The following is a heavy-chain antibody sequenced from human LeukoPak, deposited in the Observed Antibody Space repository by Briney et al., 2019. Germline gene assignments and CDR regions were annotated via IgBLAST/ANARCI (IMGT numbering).Heavy chain of an antibody. CDR3: ARDVEYSSLSEPSPY. CDR2: IYSGGST. J-gene: IGHJ4*02. CDR1: GFTVSSNY. Sequence: GGSLRPSCAASGFTVSSNYMSWVRQAPGKGLEWVSVIYSGGSTYYADSVKGRFTISRDNSKNTLYLQMNSLRAEDTAVYYCARDVEYSSLSEPSPYWGQGTLVTVSS. D-gene: IGHD6-6*01. V-gene: IGHV3-66*01.